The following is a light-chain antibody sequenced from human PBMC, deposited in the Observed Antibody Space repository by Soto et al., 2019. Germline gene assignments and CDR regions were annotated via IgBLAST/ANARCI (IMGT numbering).Light chain of an antibody. CDR1: QSISSW. V-gene: IGKV1-5*03. CDR3: QQYNGT. J-gene: IGKJ1*01. Sequence: DIQMTQSPSTLSASVGDRVTITCRASQSISSWLAWYQQKPGKAPKLLIYKASSLESGVPSRFSGSGSGTEFTLTISSLHPDDFATWYCQQYNGTFGQGTKVEIK. CDR2: KAS.